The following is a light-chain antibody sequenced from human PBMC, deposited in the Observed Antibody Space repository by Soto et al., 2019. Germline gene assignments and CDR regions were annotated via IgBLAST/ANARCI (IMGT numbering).Light chain of an antibody. J-gene: IGKJ1*01. Sequence: IQMTQSPSTLSASVGDRVTITCRASQSVSDWLAWYQQKPGNPPKLLIYDTSRLESAVPSRFSASGSGTEFTLTISGLQPEDIATYYCQQYNSYSPWTFGQGTKVDIK. CDR3: QQYNSYSPWT. V-gene: IGKV1-5*01. CDR1: QSVSDW. CDR2: DTS.